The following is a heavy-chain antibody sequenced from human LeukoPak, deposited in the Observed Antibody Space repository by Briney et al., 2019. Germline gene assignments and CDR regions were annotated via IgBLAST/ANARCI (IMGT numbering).Heavy chain of an antibody. V-gene: IGHV3-23*01. CDR1: GFTFSTYA. D-gene: IGHD2-15*01. J-gene: IGHJ4*02. CDR3: AKGVGGYYFDY. CDR2: ISSGGDT. Sequence: GGSLRLSCAASGFTFSTYAMSWVRQAPGKGLEWISIISSGGDTYYADSVKGRFTISRDNSKNTLHLQMSSLRAEDTAVYYCAKGVGGYYFDYWGQGTLVTVSS.